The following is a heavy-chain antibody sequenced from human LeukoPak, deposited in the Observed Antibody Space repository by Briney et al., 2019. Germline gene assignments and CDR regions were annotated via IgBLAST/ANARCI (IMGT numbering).Heavy chain of an antibody. J-gene: IGHJ4*02. CDR1: GFTFSTYW. CDR3: ARGKGCSSTSCYSYYFDY. CDR2: INSDGIST. V-gene: IGHV3-74*01. D-gene: IGHD2-2*01. Sequence: GGSLRLSCAASGFTFSTYWMHWVRQAPGKGLVWVSRINSDGISTSCADSVKGRFTISRDSAKNTLLLQMDSLRADDTAVSYCARGKGCSSTSCYSYYFDYWDQGTLVTVSS.